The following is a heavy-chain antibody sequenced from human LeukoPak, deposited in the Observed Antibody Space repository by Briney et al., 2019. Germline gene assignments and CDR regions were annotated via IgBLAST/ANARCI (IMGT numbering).Heavy chain of an antibody. CDR2: ISPSHGGT. CDR3: AKEKTVWGVIPLHLGS. V-gene: IGHV3-23*01. Sequence: PGGSLRLSCAASGFISNHYAMAWVRQAPGKGLEWVSGISPSHGGTYHADSVRGRFSISRDNTKNTLYLHMNNLRGEDSAVYYYAKEKTVWGVIPLHLGSWGQGSLVVVSS. J-gene: IGHJ4*02. CDR1: GFISNHYA. D-gene: IGHD3-16*02.